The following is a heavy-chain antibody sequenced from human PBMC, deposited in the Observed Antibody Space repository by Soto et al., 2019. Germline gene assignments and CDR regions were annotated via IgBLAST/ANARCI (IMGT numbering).Heavy chain of an antibody. CDR1: GGSISSGGYY. J-gene: IGHJ4*01. V-gene: IGHV4-31*03. D-gene: IGHD3-22*01. CDR2: IYYSGST. CDR3: ARTYYYDNSGPYVDN. Sequence: PSETLSLTCTVSGGSISSGGYYWSWIRQHPGKGMEWIGYIYYSGSTYYNPSLKSRVTISVDTSKNQFPLKLNSVTAADTAVYYFARTYYYDNSGPYVDNRGQGTLVTVSS.